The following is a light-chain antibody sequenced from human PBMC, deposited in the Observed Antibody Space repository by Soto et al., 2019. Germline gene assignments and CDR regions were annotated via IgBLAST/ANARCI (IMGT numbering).Light chain of an antibody. V-gene: IGLV1-44*01. Sequence: QSVLTQPPSASGTPGQRVTISCSGSSSNIGSSTVTWYQQLPGAAPTLLIHSNNQRPSGVPDRFSGSKSGTSASLAISGLQSDDEADYYCATWDDSLKGYVFGTGTQLTVL. CDR2: SNN. CDR3: ATWDDSLKGYV. J-gene: IGLJ1*01. CDR1: SSNIGSST.